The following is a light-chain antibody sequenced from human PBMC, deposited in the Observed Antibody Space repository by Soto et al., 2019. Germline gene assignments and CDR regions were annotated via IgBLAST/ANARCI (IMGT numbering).Light chain of an antibody. CDR1: SSDVGGHNH. J-gene: IGLJ2*01. V-gene: IGLV2-8*01. CDR3: SSYAGSMNLI. Sequence: QSALTQPPSASGSPGQSVTISCTGSSSDVGGHNHVYWYQQHPGKAPKLMIYEVSKRPSGVPDRFSGSKSVNTASLTVSGLQAEDEADYYCSSYAGSMNLIFGGGTKVTVL. CDR2: EVS.